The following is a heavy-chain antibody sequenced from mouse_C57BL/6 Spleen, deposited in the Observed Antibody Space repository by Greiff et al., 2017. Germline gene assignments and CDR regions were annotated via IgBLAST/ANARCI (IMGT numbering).Heavy chain of an antibody. J-gene: IGHJ1*03. V-gene: IGHV3-6*01. CDR3: ARGGVTYWYFDV. Sequence: EVKLQESGPGLVKPSQSLSLTCSVTGYSITSGYYWNWIRQFPGNKLEWMGYISYDGSNNYNPSLKNRISITRDTSKNQFFLKLNSVTTEDTATYYCARGGVTYWYFDVWGTGTTVTVSS. D-gene: IGHD2-3*01. CDR2: ISYDGSN. CDR1: GYSITSGYY.